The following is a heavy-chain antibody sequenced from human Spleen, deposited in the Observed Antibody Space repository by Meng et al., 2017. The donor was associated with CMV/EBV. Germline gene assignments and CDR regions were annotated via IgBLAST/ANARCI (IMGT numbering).Heavy chain of an antibody. CDR1: GDTLIELS. CDR2: FDPEDGET. Sequence: ASVQVSCMVAGDTLIELSMQWVRQDPGKGLEWLGGFDPEDGETIYAQKFQGRVTMTEDTSTDTAYMELSSRRSEDTAVYYCATDDLCSGGICSVAYWGQGTLVTVSS. V-gene: IGHV1-24*01. CDR3: ATDDLCSGGICSVAY. D-gene: IGHD2-15*01. J-gene: IGHJ4*02.